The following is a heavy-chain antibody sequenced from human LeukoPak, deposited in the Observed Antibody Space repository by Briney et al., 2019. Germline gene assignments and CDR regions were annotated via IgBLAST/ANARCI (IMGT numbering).Heavy chain of an antibody. CDR3: ARLLAPGITMIVVGPDAFDI. J-gene: IGHJ3*02. CDR2: ISSSSSYT. D-gene: IGHD3-22*01. CDR1: GFTFSSYS. V-gene: IGHV3-21*01. Sequence: GGSLRLSCAASGFTFSSYSMNWVRQAPGKGLEWVSSISSSSSYTYYADSVKGRFTISRDNAKNSLYLQMNSLRAEDTAVYYCARLLAPGITMIVVGPDAFDIWGQGTMVTVSS.